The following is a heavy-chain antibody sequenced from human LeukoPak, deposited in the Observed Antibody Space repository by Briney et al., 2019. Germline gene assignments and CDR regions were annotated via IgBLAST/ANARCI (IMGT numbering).Heavy chain of an antibody. D-gene: IGHD3-9*01. CDR1: GGSISSYY. Sequence: PSETLSLTCTVSGGSISSYYWSWIRQPAGKGLEWIGRIYTSGSTNYNPSLKSRVTISVDTSKNQFSLKLSSVTAADTAVYYCARHGVGLRYFDWYYFDYWGQGTLVTVSS. J-gene: IGHJ4*02. V-gene: IGHV4-4*07. CDR3: ARHGVGLRYFDWYYFDY. CDR2: IYTSGST.